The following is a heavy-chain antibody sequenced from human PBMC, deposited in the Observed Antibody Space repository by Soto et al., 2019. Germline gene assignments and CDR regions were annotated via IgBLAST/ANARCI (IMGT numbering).Heavy chain of an antibody. D-gene: IGHD3-10*02. CDR2: IYIRGTT. CDR3: ARNPYVRGNYYFFDT. J-gene: IGHJ4*02. Sequence: SETLSLTCSVSGASIRSYFWSWVRQPAGQGLEWIGHIYIRGTTSYNPSLEGRVTLSLDTSKNQVSLVVTSVTAADTAVYYCARNPYVRGNYYFFDTWGPGTLVTVSS. CDR1: GASIRSYF. V-gene: IGHV4-4*07.